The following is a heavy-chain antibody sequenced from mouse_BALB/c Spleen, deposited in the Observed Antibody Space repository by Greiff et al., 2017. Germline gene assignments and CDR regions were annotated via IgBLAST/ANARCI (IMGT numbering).Heavy chain of an antibody. CDR1: GFTFSSYA. CDR3: ARRSPKDAMDY. V-gene: IGHV5-9-3*01. CDR2: ISSGGSYT. J-gene: IGHJ4*01. Sequence: EVQVVESGGGLVKPGGSLKLSCAASGFTFSSYAMSWVRQTPEKRLEWVATISSGGSYTYYPDSVKGRFTISRDNAKNTLYLQMSSLRSEDTAMYYCARRSPKDAMDYWGQGTSVTVSS.